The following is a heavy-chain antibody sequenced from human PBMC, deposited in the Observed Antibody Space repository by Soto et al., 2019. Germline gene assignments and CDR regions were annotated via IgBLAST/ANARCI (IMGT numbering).Heavy chain of an antibody. CDR2: TYYRSKWYN. Sequence: PSQTLSLTCAISGDSASSNSAAWNWIRQSPSRGLEWLGRTYYRSKWYNDYAVSVKSRITINPDTSKNQFSLQLNSVTPEDTAVYYCARVKGYSGSWSVYYYGMDVWGQGTTVTVSS. J-gene: IGHJ6*02. D-gene: IGHD6-13*01. CDR3: ARVKGYSGSWSVYYYGMDV. CDR1: GDSASSNSAA. V-gene: IGHV6-1*01.